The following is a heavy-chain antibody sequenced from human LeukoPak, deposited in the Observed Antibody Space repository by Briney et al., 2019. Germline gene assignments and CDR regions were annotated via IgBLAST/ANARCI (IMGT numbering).Heavy chain of an antibody. CDR3: ASLWPYQLSAFDI. V-gene: IGHV4-34*01. CDR1: GGSFSGYY. CDR2: INHSGST. J-gene: IGHJ3*02. D-gene: IGHD2-2*01. Sequence: SETLSLTCAVYGGSFSGYYWSWIRQPPGKGLEWIGEINHSGSTNYNPSLKSRATISVDTSKNQFSLKLSSVTAADTAVYYCASLWPYQLSAFDIWGQGTMVTVSS.